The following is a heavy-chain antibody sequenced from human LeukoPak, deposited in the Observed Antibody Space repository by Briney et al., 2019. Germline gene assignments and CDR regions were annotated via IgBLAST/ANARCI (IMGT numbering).Heavy chain of an antibody. J-gene: IGHJ4*02. V-gene: IGHV1-2*02. CDR1: GYTFTGYY. CDR3: ARAVGIVVVVVATLDY. CDR2: INPNSGGT. D-gene: IGHD2-15*01. Sequence: GASVKVSCKASGYTFTGYYMHWVRQAPGQGLEWMGWINPNSGGTNYAQKFQGRVTMTRDTSISTAYMELSRLRSDDTAVYYCARAVGIVVVVVATLDYWGQGTLVTVSS.